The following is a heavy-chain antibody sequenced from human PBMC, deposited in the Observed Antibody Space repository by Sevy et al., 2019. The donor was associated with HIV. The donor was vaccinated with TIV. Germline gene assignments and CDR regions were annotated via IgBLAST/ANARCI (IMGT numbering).Heavy chain of an antibody. V-gene: IGHV1-24*01. Sequence: ASVKVSCKVSGYTLTELSMHWVRQAPGKGLEWMGGFDPEDGETIYAQKFQGRVTMTEDTSTDTVYMELSSLRSEDTAVYYCATGLVSSGWYYYYYGMDVWGQGTTVTVSS. CDR1: GYTLTELS. J-gene: IGHJ6*02. CDR2: FDPEDGET. CDR3: ATGLVSSGWYYYYYGMDV. D-gene: IGHD6-19*01.